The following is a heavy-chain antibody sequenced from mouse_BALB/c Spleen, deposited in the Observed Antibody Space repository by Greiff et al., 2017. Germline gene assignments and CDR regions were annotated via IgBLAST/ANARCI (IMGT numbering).Heavy chain of an antibody. D-gene: IGHD1-1*01. CDR2: ISDGGSYT. V-gene: IGHV5-4*02. J-gene: IGHJ4*01. CDR1: GFTFSDYY. CDR3: ARWNYYGSGAMDY. Sequence: DVKLVESGGGLVKPGGSLKLSCAASGFTFSDYYMYWVRQTPEKRLEWVATISDGGSYTYYPDSVKGRFTISRDNAKNNLYLQMSSLKSEDTAMYYCARWNYYGSGAMDYWGQGTSVTVSS.